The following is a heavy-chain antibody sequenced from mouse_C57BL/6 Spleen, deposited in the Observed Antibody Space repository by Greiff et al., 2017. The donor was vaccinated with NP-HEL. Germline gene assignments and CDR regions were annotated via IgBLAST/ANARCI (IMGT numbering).Heavy chain of an antibody. Sequence: VKLQQPGAELVKPGASVKLSCKASGYTFTSYWMHWVKQRPGRGLEWIGRIDPNSGGTKYNEKFKSKATLTVDKPSSTAYMQLSSLTSEDSAVYYCARPTTGVAAPFAYWGQGTLVTVSA. CDR1: GYTFTSYW. J-gene: IGHJ3*01. D-gene: IGHD1-1*01. V-gene: IGHV1-72*01. CDR2: IDPNSGGT. CDR3: ARPTTGVAAPFAY.